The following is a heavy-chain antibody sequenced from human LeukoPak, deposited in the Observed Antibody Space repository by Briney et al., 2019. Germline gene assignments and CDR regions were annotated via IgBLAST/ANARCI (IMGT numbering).Heavy chain of an antibody. V-gene: IGHV1-2*02. CDR3: ARDFAAVGSHNWFDP. Sequence: ASLKVSCKASGYSFTGYYIHWVRQAPGQGLEGMGWVNPDSGATRNAQKFQGRVTVTRDTSISTAFMELSSLTSDDTAVYYCARDFAAVGSHNWFDPWGQGTLVTVSS. J-gene: IGHJ5*02. CDR1: GYSFTGYY. CDR2: VNPDSGAT. D-gene: IGHD6-19*01.